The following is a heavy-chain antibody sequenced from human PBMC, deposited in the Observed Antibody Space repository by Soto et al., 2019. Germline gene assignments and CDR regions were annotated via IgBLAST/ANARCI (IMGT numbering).Heavy chain of an antibody. V-gene: IGHV4-34*01. J-gene: IGHJ4*02. D-gene: IGHD6-13*01. CDR2: INHSGST. Sequence: SETLSLTCAVYGGSFSGYYWSWIRQPPGKGLEWIGEINHSGSTNYNPSLKSRVTISVDTSKNQFSLKLSSVTAADTAVYYCARRSPGIAAAGTSFDYWGQGTLVTVSS. CDR1: GGSFSGYY. CDR3: ARRSPGIAAAGTSFDY.